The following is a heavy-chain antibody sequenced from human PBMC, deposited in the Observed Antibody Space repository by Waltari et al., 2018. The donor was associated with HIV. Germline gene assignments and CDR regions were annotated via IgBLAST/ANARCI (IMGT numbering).Heavy chain of an antibody. CDR2: ISSISSYI. V-gene: IGHV3-21*01. D-gene: IGHD3-22*01. CDR1: GFSLRSYS. J-gene: IGHJ3*02. Sequence: EVQLVESGGGLVKPGGSLRLSCAASGFSLRSYSMNWVRQAPGKGLEWVSSISSISSYIHDADSVKGRFTVSRDNAKNSLYLQMNSLRAEDTAVYYCATSMIAVGDAVDIWGQGTMVTVSS. CDR3: ATSMIAVGDAVDI.